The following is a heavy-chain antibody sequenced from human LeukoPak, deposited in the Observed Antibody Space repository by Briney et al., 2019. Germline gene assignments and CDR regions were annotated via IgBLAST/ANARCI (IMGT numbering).Heavy chain of an antibody. V-gene: IGHV3-23*01. J-gene: IGHJ4*02. Sequence: QTGGSLRLSCAASAFTFSSYAMSWVRQAPGKGLEWVSAISGSGGSTYYADSVKGRFTISRDNSKNTLYLQMNSLRAEDTAVYYCAKGTAAAGDLLSDYWGQGTLVTVSS. CDR3: AKGTAAAGDLLSDY. CDR2: ISGSGGST. D-gene: IGHD6-13*01. CDR1: AFTFSSYA.